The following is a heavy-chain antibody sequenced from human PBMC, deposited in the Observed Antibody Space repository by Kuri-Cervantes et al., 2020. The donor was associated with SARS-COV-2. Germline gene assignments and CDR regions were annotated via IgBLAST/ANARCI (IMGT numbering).Heavy chain of an antibody. D-gene: IGHD3-9*01. CDR1: GFTFSSYW. CDR2: IKQDGSEK. CDR3: ARDNYQTGPLES. V-gene: IGHV3-7*01. Sequence: GESLKISCAASGFTFSSYWMSWVRQAPGKGLEWVANIKQDGSEKYYVDSVKGRFTIARDNAKSSLYLQMNSLRAEDTAVYYCARDNYQTGPLESWGQGTLVTVSS. J-gene: IGHJ4*02.